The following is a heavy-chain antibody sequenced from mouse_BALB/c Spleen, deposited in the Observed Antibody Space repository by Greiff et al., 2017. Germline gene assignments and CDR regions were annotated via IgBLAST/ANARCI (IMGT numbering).Heavy chain of an antibody. Sequence: EVKLEESGGGLVKPGGSLKLSCAASGFTFSSYAMSWVRQTPEKRLEWVASISSGGSTYYPDSVKGRFTISRDNARNILYLQMSSLRSEDTAMYYCARGVYDYDAPGYAMDYWGQGTSVTVSS. J-gene: IGHJ4*01. CDR1: GFTFSSYA. CDR2: ISSGGST. CDR3: ARGVYDYDAPGYAMDY. V-gene: IGHV5-6-5*01. D-gene: IGHD2-4*01.